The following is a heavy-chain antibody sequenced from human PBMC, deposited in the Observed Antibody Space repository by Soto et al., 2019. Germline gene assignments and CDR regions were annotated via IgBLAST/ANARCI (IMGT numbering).Heavy chain of an antibody. Sequence: QVQLVQPGAEVKKPGSSVKVSCKASGGTFSSYAISWVRQAPGQGLEWMGGIIPIFGTANYAQKFQGRVTITADESTITAYVELSSLRTDDTAVYYCARAIMVRGFMGWFDPWGQGTLVTVSS. CDR3: ARAIMVRGFMGWFDP. CDR2: IIPIFGTA. D-gene: IGHD3-10*01. J-gene: IGHJ5*02. V-gene: IGHV1-69*12. CDR1: GGTFSSYA.